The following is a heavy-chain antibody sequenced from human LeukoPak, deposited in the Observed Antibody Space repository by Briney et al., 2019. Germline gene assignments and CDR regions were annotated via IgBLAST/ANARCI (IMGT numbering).Heavy chain of an antibody. J-gene: IGHJ4*02. CDR2: ISYDGSNK. V-gene: IGHV3-30*18. Sequence: GGSLRLSCAASGFTFSSYAMSWVRQAPGKGLEWVAVISYDGSNKYYADSVKGRFTISRDNSKNTLYLQMNSLRAEDTAVYYCAKDLYYYDSSGLDYWGQGTLVTVSS. CDR1: GFTFSSYA. CDR3: AKDLYYYDSSGLDY. D-gene: IGHD3-22*01.